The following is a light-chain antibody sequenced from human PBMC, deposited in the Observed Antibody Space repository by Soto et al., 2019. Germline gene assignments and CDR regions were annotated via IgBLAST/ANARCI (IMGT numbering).Light chain of an antibody. Sequence: DIQLTQSPSFLYASVGDRVTITCRASQGISNLLAWYQQKPGRAPRLLIYAAYKVPGGVPSRFSGSGSGTEFTLTISSLKSEDFATYYCQQFNSSPWTFGQGTKVEI. CDR1: QGISNL. V-gene: IGKV1-9*01. CDR3: QQFNSSPWT. CDR2: AAY. J-gene: IGKJ1*01.